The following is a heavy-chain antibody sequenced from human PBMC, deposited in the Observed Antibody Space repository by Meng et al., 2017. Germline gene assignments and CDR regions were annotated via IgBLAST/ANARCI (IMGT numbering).Heavy chain of an antibody. J-gene: IGHJ4*02. V-gene: IGHV1-69*01. CDR1: GGTFSSYA. CDR2: IIPIFGTA. Sequence: QVQPVQLGAEFHKPGSAAKVSCKASGGTFSSYAISWVRQAPGQGLEWMGGIIPIFGTANYAQKFQGRVTITADESTSTAYMELSSLRSEDTAVYYCARGTGTAMAKFFDYWGQGTLVTGSS. CDR3: ARGTGTAMAKFFDY. D-gene: IGHD5-18*01.